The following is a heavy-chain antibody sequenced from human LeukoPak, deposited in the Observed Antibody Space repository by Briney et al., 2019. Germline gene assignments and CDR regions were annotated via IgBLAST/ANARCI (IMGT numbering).Heavy chain of an antibody. J-gene: IGHJ4*02. Sequence: ASVKVSCKASGYSFTDYYIHWVRQAPGQGLEWMGRINPNSGGTNYAQKFQGRVTVTRDTSISTAYIELSRLRSDDTAVYYCAREENNYDFDYWGQGTLVTVSS. CDR2: INPNSGGT. V-gene: IGHV1-2*06. CDR1: GYSFTDYY. CDR3: AREENNYDFDY. D-gene: IGHD4-11*01.